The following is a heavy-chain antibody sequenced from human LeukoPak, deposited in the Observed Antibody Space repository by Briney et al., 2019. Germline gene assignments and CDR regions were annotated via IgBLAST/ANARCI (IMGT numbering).Heavy chain of an antibody. V-gene: IGHV4-4*02. D-gene: IGHD3-9*01. J-gene: IGHJ5*02. CDR2: IYHSGST. CDR3: ARERAYYDNLPRWFDP. CDR1: GGSISSSNW. Sequence: SETLSLTCAVSGGSISSSNWWSWVRQPPGKGLEWIGEIYHSGSTNYNPSLKSRVTISLDTSKNQFSLKLSSVTAADTAVYYCARERAYYDNLPRWFDPWGQGTLVTVSS.